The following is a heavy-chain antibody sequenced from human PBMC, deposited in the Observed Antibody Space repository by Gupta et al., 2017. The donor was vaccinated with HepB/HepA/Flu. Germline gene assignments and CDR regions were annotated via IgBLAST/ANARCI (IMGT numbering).Heavy chain of an antibody. V-gene: IGHV4-39*01. CDR3: ARHRGYTEAYVAFVDYFDY. J-gene: IGHJ4*02. CDR1: GGSISDTGYY. Sequence: QLQLPQSGPGLVKPSETLSLTCAVAGGSISDTGYYWGWVRQPPGKGLEWIGTISYSGNTFYNPTLKSRVTMSVDTSKNQFSLRLTSVTATDTAVYYCARHRGYTEAYVAFVDYFDYCGQGTLVNVSS. D-gene: IGHD5-12*01. CDR2: ISYSGNT.